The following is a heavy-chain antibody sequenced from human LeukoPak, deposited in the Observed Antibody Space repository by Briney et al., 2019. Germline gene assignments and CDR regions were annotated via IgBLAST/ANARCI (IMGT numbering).Heavy chain of an antibody. D-gene: IGHD6-13*01. CDR1: GFTFSSYG. CDR3: AKGPKQLVFARGYYFDD. CDR2: IRYDGSNK. J-gene: IGHJ4*02. Sequence: PGGSLRLSCAASGFTFSSYGMHWVRQAPGEGLGWVAFIRYDGSNKYYADSVKGRFTISRDNSKNTLYLQMNSLRIEDTAVFYCAKGPKQLVFARGYYFDDWGQGTLVTVSS. V-gene: IGHV3-30*02.